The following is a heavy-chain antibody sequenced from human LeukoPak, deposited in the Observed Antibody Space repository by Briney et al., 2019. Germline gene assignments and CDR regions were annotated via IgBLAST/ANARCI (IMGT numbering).Heavy chain of an antibody. CDR2: IYYSGST. Sequence: SETLFLTCTVSGGSISSGGYYWSWIRQHPGKGLEWIGYIYYSGSTYYNPSLKSRVTISVDTSKNQFSLKLSSVTAADTAVYYCARDLGPFYGSGSRSPFDPWGQGTLVTVSS. CDR1: GGSISSGGYY. V-gene: IGHV4-31*03. D-gene: IGHD3-10*01. J-gene: IGHJ5*02. CDR3: ARDLGPFYGSGSRSPFDP.